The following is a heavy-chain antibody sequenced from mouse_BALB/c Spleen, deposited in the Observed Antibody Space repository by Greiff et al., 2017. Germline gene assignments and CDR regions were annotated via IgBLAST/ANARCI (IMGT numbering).Heavy chain of an antibody. J-gene: IGHJ1*01. CDR1: GYTFTDYN. D-gene: IGHD1-1*01. CDR3: ARWGVLGWYFDV. CDR2: IYPYNGGT. V-gene: IGHV1S29*02. Sequence: DVKLVESGPELVKPGASVKISCKASGYTFTDYNMHWVKQSHGKSLEWIGYIYPYNGGTGYNQKFKSKATLTVDNSSSTAYMELRSLTSEDSAVYYCARWGVLGWYFDVWGAGTTVTVSS.